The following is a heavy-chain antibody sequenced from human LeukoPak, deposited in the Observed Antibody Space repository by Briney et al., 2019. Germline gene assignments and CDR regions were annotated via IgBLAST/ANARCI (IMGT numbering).Heavy chain of an antibody. J-gene: IGHJ4*02. Sequence: PGGSLRLSCAASGFTFDDYAMHWVRQAPGKGLEWVSGISWNSGSIGYADSVKGRFTISRDNAKNSLYLQMNGLRAEDTAVYYCARVRSYYDILTGSEDFDYWGQGTLVTVSS. D-gene: IGHD3-9*01. CDR3: ARVRSYYDILTGSEDFDY. CDR2: ISWNSGSI. CDR1: GFTFDDYA. V-gene: IGHV3-9*01.